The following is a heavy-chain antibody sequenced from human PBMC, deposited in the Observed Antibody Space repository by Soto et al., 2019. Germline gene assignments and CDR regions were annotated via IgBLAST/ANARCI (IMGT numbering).Heavy chain of an antibody. CDR1: GLNFNNYA. D-gene: IGHD6-19*01. Sequence: GVLILSFETSGLNFNNYAMSLVRQAPGERLEWVSFISSSGGTTYYADSVKGRFTISRDNSRNTVFLQMNTLGAEDTAIYYCATSMTVTGPGWGRASEYWGQGTPVTVSS. J-gene: IGHJ4*02. CDR3: ATSMTVTGPGWGRASEY. V-gene: IGHV3-23*01. CDR2: ISSSGGTT.